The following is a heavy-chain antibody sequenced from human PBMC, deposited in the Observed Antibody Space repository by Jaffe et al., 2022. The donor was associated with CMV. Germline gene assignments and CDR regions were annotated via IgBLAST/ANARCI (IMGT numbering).Heavy chain of an antibody. CDR3: ARAEWEPRRRYFDL. CDR2: VFYTGTT. D-gene: IGHD1-26*01. CDR1: GDSLNDYY. Sequence: QVQLQESGPGLVKPSETLSLSCSVSGDSLNDYYWNWIRQSPEKGLEWIGYVFYTGTTHYNPSFESRVTISIDTSKKEFSLRLTSVTAADTAVYYCARAEWEPRRRYFDLWGRGTPVIISS. J-gene: IGHJ2*01. V-gene: IGHV4-59*01.